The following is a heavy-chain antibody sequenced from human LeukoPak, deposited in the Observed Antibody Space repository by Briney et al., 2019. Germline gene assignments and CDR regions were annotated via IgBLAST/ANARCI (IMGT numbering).Heavy chain of an antibody. CDR2: IYPGDSDI. Sequence: GESLKISCQGSGYSVTSYWIAWVRQMPGKGLEWMGIIYPGDSDIKYSPSFQGQVTISADRSISTAYLQWSSLKASDTAMYYCARSKGRVSASRAFDYWGQGTLVTVSS. J-gene: IGHJ4*02. V-gene: IGHV5-51*01. D-gene: IGHD1-26*01. CDR3: ARSKGRVSASRAFDY. CDR1: GYSVTSYW.